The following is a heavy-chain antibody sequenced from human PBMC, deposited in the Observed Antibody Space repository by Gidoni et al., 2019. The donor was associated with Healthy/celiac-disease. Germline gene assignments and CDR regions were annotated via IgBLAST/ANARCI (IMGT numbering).Heavy chain of an antibody. CDR1: GVSISSYY. Sequence: QVQLQESGPGLVKPSETLSLTCTVSGVSISSYYWSWIRQPPGKGLEWIGYIYYSGSTNYNPSLKSRVTISVDTSKNQFSLKLSSVTAADTAVYYCARGVVVRGYWYFDLWGRGTLVTVSS. D-gene: IGHD3-10*01. CDR3: ARGVVVRGYWYFDL. CDR2: IYYSGST. J-gene: IGHJ2*01. V-gene: IGHV4-59*01.